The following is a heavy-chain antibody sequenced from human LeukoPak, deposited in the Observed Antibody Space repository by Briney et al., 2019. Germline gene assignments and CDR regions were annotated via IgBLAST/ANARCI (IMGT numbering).Heavy chain of an antibody. CDR2: IYSGGNT. CDR1: GFTVSTYS. D-gene: IGHD3-22*01. J-gene: IGHJ3*02. V-gene: IGHV3-66*01. Sequence: GGSLRLSCAASGFTVSTYSVNWVRQAPGKGLEWVSVIYSGGNTNYADSVKGRFTISRDNSKNTLYLQMNSLRAEDTAVYYCAKDPPSYYYDSSVAFDIWGQGTMVTVSS. CDR3: AKDPPSYYYDSSVAFDI.